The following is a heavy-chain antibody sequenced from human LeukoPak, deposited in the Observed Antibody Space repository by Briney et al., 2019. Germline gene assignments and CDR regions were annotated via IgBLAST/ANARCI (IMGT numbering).Heavy chain of an antibody. CDR3: ARDHPSSGSSSSSWYGYYYYYMDV. CDR2: ISSSSSYI. CDR1: GFTFSSYS. J-gene: IGHJ6*03. D-gene: IGHD6-13*01. Sequence: GGSLRLSCAASGFTFSSYSMNWVRQAPGKGLEWVSSISSSSSYIYYADSVKGRFTISRDNAKNSLYLQMNSLRAEDTAVYYCARDHPSSGSSSSSWYGYYYYYMDVWGKGTTVTVCS. V-gene: IGHV3-21*01.